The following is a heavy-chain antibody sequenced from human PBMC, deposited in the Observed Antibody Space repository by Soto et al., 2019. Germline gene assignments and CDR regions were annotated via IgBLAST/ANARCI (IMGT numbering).Heavy chain of an antibody. J-gene: IGHJ3*02. Sequence: GSLRLSCAASGLTFRSYWMHWVRQATGKGLEWVSAIGTAGDTYYPGSVKGRFTISRENAKNSLYLQMNSLRAGDTAVYYCAREKSGSTPDGAFDIWGQGTMVTVSS. V-gene: IGHV3-13*01. CDR2: IGTAGDT. CDR1: GLTFRSYW. CDR3: AREKSGSTPDGAFDI. D-gene: IGHD1-26*01.